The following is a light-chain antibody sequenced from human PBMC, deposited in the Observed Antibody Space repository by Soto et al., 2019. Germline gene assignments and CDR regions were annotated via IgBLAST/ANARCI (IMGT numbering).Light chain of an antibody. CDR2: RAS. Sequence: DIRLTQSPSTLSASVGDRVTITCRASQSISDRLAWYQQKSGKAQRLLIYRASSLENEVPSRFSGSGSGTEFTLTIRSLQPDDYNTSYCQQYHIYAAITCGQGTKLES. CDR1: QSISDR. CDR3: QQYHIYAAIT. J-gene: IGKJ2*01. V-gene: IGKV1-5*03.